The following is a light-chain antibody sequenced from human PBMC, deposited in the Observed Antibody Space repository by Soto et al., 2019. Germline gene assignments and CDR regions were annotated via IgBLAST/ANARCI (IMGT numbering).Light chain of an antibody. CDR3: QQYNNWPLYS. V-gene: IGKV3-15*01. CDR2: AAS. Sequence: EIVMTQSPGTLSVSPGERATLSCRASQGVGTNLAWYQQRPGQAPRLLIYAASTRATGIPARFSGRGSGTEFTLTISSLQSEYFALYFCQQYNNWPLYSFGQGTKLVIK. CDR1: QGVGTN. J-gene: IGKJ2*01.